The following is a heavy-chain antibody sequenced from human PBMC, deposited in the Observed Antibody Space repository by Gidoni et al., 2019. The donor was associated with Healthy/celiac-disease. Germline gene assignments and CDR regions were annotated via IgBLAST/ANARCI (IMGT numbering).Heavy chain of an antibody. Sequence: QVQLQESGPGLVTPSETLSLTCTVSGGSISSYYWSWIRQPPGKGLEWIGYIYYSGSTNYNPSLKSRVTISVDTSKNQFSLKLSSVTAADTAVYYCASWVRYYYDSSGYFGYFQHWGQGTLVTVSS. CDR3: ASWVRYYYDSSGYFGYFQH. CDR1: GGSISSYY. J-gene: IGHJ1*01. CDR2: IYYSGST. D-gene: IGHD3-22*01. V-gene: IGHV4-59*08.